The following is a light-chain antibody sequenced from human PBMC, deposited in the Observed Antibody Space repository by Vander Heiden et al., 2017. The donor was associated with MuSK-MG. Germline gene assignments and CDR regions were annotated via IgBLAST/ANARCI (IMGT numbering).Light chain of an antibody. CDR3: ASWDDSLNGVV. V-gene: IGLV1-36*01. CDR1: SSNIGKNA. Sequence: QSVLTQPPSVSEAPRQRVTISCSGSSSNIGKNAVTWYQQLPGKAPKLLIYYDDLLPSGVSDRFSASKSGTSASLAISGLQSEDEADYYCASWDDSLNGVVFGGGTKLTVL. J-gene: IGLJ3*02. CDR2: YDD.